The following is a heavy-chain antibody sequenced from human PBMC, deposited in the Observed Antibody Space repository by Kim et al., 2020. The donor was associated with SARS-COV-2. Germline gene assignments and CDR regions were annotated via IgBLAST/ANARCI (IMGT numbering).Heavy chain of an antibody. V-gene: IGHV3-23*01. J-gene: IGHJ4*02. CDR1: GFTFSSYA. CDR3: AKDFWSGYYHPTDTQFDY. D-gene: IGHD3-3*01. CDR2: ISGSGGST. Sequence: GGSLRLSCAASGFTFSSYAMSWVRQAPGKGLEWVSAISGSGGSTYYADSVKGRFTISRDNSKNTLYLQMNSLRAEDTAVYYCAKDFWSGYYHPTDTQFDYWGQGTLVTVSS.